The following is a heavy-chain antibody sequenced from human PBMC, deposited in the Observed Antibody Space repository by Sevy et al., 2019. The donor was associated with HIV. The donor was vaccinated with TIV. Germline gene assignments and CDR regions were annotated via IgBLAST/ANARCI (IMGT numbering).Heavy chain of an antibody. CDR2: IIPGGGYT. CDR1: GYTFTTYY. V-gene: IGHV1-46*01. Sequence: ASVKVSCKTSGYTFTTYYMHWVRQAPGQGLEWMGLIIPGGGYTSSAQKFQGRVTMTSDTSATTVHMELRSLTSEDSAIYYCATTRTCGGSCYYFDYWGQGTQITVSS. D-gene: IGHD2-15*01. J-gene: IGHJ4*02. CDR3: ATTRTCGGSCYYFDY.